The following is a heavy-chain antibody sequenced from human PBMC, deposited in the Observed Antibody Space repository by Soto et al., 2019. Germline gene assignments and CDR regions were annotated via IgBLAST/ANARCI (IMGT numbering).Heavy chain of an antibody. V-gene: IGHV4-31*03. J-gene: IGHJ6*02. Sequence: KTSETLSLTCTVSGGSISSGGYYWSWIRQHPGKGLEWIGYIYYSGSTYYNPSLKSRVTISVDTSKNQFSLKLSSVTAADTAVYYCARDSGSSSDYYGMDVWGQGTTVTVSS. CDR2: IYYSGST. D-gene: IGHD6-13*01. CDR3: ARDSGSSSDYYGMDV. CDR1: GGSISSGGYY.